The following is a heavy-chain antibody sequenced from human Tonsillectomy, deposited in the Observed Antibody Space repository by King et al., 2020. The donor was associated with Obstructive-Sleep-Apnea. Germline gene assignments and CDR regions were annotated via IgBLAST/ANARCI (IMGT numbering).Heavy chain of an antibody. CDR2: ISYDGSNK. D-gene: IGHD3-10*01. Sequence: QVQLVESGGGVVQPGRSLRLSCAASGFTFSSYAMHWVRQAPGKGLEWVAVISYDGSNKYYADSVKGRFTISRDNSKNTLYLQMNSLRAEDTAVYYCAGDLDGSGTLGAFDIWGQGTMVTVSS. CDR3: AGDLDGSGTLGAFDI. CDR1: GFTFSSYA. J-gene: IGHJ3*02. V-gene: IGHV3-30-3*01.